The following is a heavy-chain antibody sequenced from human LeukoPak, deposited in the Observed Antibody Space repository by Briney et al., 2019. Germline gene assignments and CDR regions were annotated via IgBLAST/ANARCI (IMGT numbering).Heavy chain of an antibody. J-gene: IGHJ6*03. D-gene: IGHD6-13*01. V-gene: IGHV4-59*01. CDR2: IYYSGST. Sequence: PSETLSLTCTVSGGYISSYSWSWIRQPPGKGLEWIGYIYYSGSTNYNPSLKSRVTISVGTSKNQFSLKLRSVTAADTAVYYCARDRVGQQLVGRNYYYYYMDVWGKGTTVTISS. CDR1: GGYISSYS. CDR3: ARDRVGQQLVGRNYYYYYMDV.